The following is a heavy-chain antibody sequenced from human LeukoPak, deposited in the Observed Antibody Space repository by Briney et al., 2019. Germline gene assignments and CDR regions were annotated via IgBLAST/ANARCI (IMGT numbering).Heavy chain of an antibody. CDR1: GGSISSYY. D-gene: IGHD3-3*01. V-gene: IGHV4-59*08. CDR2: IYYSGST. Sequence: PSETLSLTCTVSGGSISSYYWNWIRQPPGKGLEWIGYIYYSGSTNYNPSLKSRVTISVDTSKNQFSLNLSSVTAADTAVYYCARTYYDFWSGYSSYYFDYWGQGTLVTVSS. J-gene: IGHJ4*02. CDR3: ARTYYDFWSGYSSYYFDY.